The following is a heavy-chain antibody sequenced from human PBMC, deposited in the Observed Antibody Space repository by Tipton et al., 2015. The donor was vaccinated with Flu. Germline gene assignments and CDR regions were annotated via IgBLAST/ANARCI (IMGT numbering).Heavy chain of an antibody. CDR2: IYYSGTT. CDR1: GGSISGHY. D-gene: IGHD3-9*01. V-gene: IGHV4-59*11. Sequence: LRLSCSVSGGSISGHYWNWIRQPPGTGLEWIGSIYYSGTTYYNPSLKSRVTMSIGTSKNQFSLKVTSVTAADTAVYYCAKEGSYNILTNYYNKGVDPWGQGTLVIVSS. CDR3: AKEGSYNILTNYYNKGVDP. J-gene: IGHJ5*02.